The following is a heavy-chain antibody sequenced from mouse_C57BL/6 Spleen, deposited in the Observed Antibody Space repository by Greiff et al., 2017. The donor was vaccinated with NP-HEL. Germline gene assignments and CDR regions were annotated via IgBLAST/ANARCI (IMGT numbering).Heavy chain of an antibody. CDR2: IYPGDGDT. D-gene: IGHD1-1*02. Sequence: VQLQQSGPELVKPGASVKISCKASGYAFSSSWMNWVKQRPGQGLEWIGRIYPGDGDTNYNGKFKGKATLTADKSSSTAYMQLSSLTSEDSAVYFCARGWCDDWGQGTTLTVSS. V-gene: IGHV1-82*01. CDR3: ARGWCDD. J-gene: IGHJ2*01. CDR1: GYAFSSSW.